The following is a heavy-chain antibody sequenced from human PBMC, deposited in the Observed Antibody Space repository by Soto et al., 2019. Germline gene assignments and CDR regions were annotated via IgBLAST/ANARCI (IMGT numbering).Heavy chain of an antibody. D-gene: IGHD4-17*01. CDR3: ARDYGGLFDY. Sequence: QVQLVQSGAEVKKPGSSVKVSCKASGGTFSSYTISWVRQAPGQGLEWMGRIIPILGIANYAQKFQGRVTIXXDKSTSTAYMELSSLRSEDPAVYYCARDYGGLFDYWGQGTLVTVSS. J-gene: IGHJ4*02. CDR1: GGTFSSYT. CDR2: IIPILGIA. V-gene: IGHV1-69*08.